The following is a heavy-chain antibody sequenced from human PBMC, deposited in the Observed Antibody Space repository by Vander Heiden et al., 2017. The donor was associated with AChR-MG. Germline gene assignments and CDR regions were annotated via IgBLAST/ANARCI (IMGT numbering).Heavy chain of an antibody. V-gene: IGHV3-15*01. Sequence: EVQLVESGGGLVKPGGSLRLSCAASGFTFSTAWMPWVRQAHGKGLEWVGRIKSKTEGGTTDYEAPVKGRFTISRDDSKNTLYLEMDSLKTEDTGVYYCTTYAGHGEILPSSDYWGQGTLVTVSS. CDR2: IKSKTEGGTT. CDR1: GFTFSTAW. D-gene: IGHD3-10*01. CDR3: TTYAGHGEILPSSDY. J-gene: IGHJ4*02.